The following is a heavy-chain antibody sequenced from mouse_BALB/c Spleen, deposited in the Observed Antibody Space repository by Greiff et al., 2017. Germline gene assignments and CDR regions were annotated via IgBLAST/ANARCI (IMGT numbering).Heavy chain of an antibody. V-gene: IGHV5-6-5*01. CDR1: GFTFSSYA. Sequence: EVQLVESGGGLVKPGGSLKLSCAASGFTFSSYAMSWVRQTPEKRLEWVASISSGGSTYYPDSVKGRFTISRDNARNILYLQMSSLRSEDTAMYYCARGGITTVVATNYFDYWGQGTTLTVSS. J-gene: IGHJ2*01. CDR2: ISSGGST. CDR3: ARGGITTVVATNYFDY. D-gene: IGHD1-1*01.